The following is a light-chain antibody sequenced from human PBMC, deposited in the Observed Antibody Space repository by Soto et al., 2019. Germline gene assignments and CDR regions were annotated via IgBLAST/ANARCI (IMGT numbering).Light chain of an antibody. CDR3: QQYGGSPRT. Sequence: IVMTASPDILSVSTWAKATLSCRASQSVSSNLAWYQQKPGQAPRLLIHGASNRATGIPDRFSGSGSGTDFTLTITILEPEDFTVYYCQQYGGSPRTFGRGTKVDIK. CDR2: GAS. V-gene: IGKV3-20*01. CDR1: QSVSSN. J-gene: IGKJ1*01.